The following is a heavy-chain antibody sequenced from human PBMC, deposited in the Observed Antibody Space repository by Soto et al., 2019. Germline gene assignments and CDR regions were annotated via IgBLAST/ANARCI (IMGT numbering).Heavy chain of an antibody. J-gene: IGHJ5*02. V-gene: IGHV3-30*03. CDR2: ISYDGSNK. CDR1: GFTFSSYA. D-gene: IGHD3-22*01. Sequence: PGGSLRLSCAASGFTFSSYAMSWVRQAPGKGLEWVAVISYDGSNKYYADSVKGRFTISRDNSKNTLYLEMNSLKTEDTAVYYCTTDGYYDSSGYHRWFDPWGQGTLVTVSS. CDR3: TTDGYYDSSGYHRWFDP.